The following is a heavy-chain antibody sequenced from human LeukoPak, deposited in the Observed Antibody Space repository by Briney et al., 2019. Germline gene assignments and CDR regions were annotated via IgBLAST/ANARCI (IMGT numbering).Heavy chain of an antibody. D-gene: IGHD3-3*01. CDR3: ARDRDFWSGTSAFNI. J-gene: IGHJ3*02. V-gene: IGHV1-2*02. Sequence: ASVKVSCKASGYTFTVYYMHWVRQAPGQGLEWMGWINPNNPDSGGTNYAQKFQGRVTMTSDASISTACLELSRLRSDDTAVYYCARDRDFWSGTSAFNIWGQGTMVTVSS. CDR2: INPNNPDSGGT. CDR1: GYTFTVYY.